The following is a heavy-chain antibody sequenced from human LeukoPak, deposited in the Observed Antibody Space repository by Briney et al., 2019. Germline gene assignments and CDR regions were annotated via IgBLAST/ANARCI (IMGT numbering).Heavy chain of an antibody. V-gene: IGHV1-2*06. J-gene: IGHJ4*02. CDR1: GYTFTAYY. CDR2: INPNSGGT. Sequence: SVKVSCKASGYTFTAYYMHWVRQTPGQGLEWMGRINPNSGGTNYAQKFQGRVTMTRDTSISTAYMELSRLRSDDTAVYYCARDGDGYNFPYWGQGTLVTVSS. D-gene: IGHD5-24*01. CDR3: ARDGDGYNFPY.